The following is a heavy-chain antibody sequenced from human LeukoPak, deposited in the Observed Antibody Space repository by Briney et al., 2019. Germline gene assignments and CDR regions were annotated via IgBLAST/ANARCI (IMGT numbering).Heavy chain of an antibody. D-gene: IGHD6-13*01. V-gene: IGHV4-34*01. J-gene: IGHJ4*02. CDR1: GGSFSGYY. CDR3: ARVAIRKGIAAAGFDY. Sequence: SETLSLTCAVYGGSFSGYYWSWIRQPPGKGLEWIGEINHSGSTNYNPSLKSRVTISVDTSKNQFSLKLSSVTAADTAVYYCARVAIRKGIAAAGFDYWGQGTLVTVSS. CDR2: INHSGST.